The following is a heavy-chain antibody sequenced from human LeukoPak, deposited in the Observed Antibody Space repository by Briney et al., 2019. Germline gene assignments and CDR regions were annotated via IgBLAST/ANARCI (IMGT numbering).Heavy chain of an antibody. Sequence: GESLKISCKGSGYNFTIYWIGWVRQMPGKGLEWMGIIYPGDSDTRYSPSFQGQVTITADKSISTAYLQWSSLKASDTAMYYCAIFDFLFGEIDNWFDPWGQGTQVTVSS. CDR3: AIFDFLFGEIDNWFDP. CDR2: IYPGDSDT. V-gene: IGHV5-51*01. CDR1: GYNFTIYW. J-gene: IGHJ5*02. D-gene: IGHD3-16*01.